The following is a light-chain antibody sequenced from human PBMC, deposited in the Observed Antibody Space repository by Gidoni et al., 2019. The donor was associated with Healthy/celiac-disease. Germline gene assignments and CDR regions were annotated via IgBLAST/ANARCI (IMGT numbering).Light chain of an antibody. Sequence: DIVMTQSPDYLAVSLGERATINCKSSQSVLYSSNNKNDLAWYKQKPGQPPKLLIYWASTRESGVPDRFSGSGSGTDFTLTISSLQAEDVAVYYCQQYYSTPLTFGGGTKLEIK. J-gene: IGKJ4*01. CDR3: QQYYSTPLT. CDR2: WAS. CDR1: QSVLYSSNNKND. V-gene: IGKV4-1*01.